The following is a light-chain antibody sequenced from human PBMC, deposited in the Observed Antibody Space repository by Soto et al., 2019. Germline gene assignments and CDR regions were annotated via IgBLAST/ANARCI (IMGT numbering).Light chain of an antibody. Sequence: DVVMTQSPLSLPVTLGQPASISCRSSQSLVYSDGNAYLNWFLQRPGQSPRRLIYKVSNRDSGVPDRFSGSGSDTDFTLKISRVEAEDVGVYYCMLGTRWPPSFGPGTKVDIK. CDR1: QSLVYSDGNAY. J-gene: IGKJ3*01. CDR2: KVS. V-gene: IGKV2-30*01. CDR3: MLGTRWPPS.